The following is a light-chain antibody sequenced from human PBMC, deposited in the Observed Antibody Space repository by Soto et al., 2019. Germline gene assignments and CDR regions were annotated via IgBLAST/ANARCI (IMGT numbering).Light chain of an antibody. Sequence: DIVMTQSPDSLAVSLGERATINCKSSQSVLYSSNSKNYLAWYQQKPGQPPKLLIYWASARESGVPDRFSGSGSGTDFTLTISSLQAEDVAVYYCQKYYSTPFTFGPGTKVDIK. CDR2: WAS. CDR1: QSVLYSSNSKNY. CDR3: QKYYSTPFT. V-gene: IGKV4-1*01. J-gene: IGKJ3*01.